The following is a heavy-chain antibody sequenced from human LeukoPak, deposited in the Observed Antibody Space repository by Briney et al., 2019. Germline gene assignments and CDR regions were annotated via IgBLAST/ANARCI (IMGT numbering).Heavy chain of an antibody. CDR1: GLTFSLYW. J-gene: IGHJ4*02. V-gene: IGHV3-7*01. CDR3: ARPYCSGGGCRPYYFDY. Sequence: GGSLRLSCAASGLTFSLYWMTWVRQAPGKGLEWVANIKQDGSETYYVDSVRGRFTISRDNAKNSLFLQMNTLRDEDTAVYYCARPYCSGGGCRPYYFDYWGQGALVTVSS. D-gene: IGHD2-15*01. CDR2: IKQDGSET.